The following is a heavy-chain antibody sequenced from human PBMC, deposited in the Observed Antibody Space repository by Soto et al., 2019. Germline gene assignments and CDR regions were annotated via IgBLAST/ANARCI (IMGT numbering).Heavy chain of an antibody. V-gene: IGHV4-39*01. D-gene: IGHD3-9*01. CDR1: GDSINNDSYY. J-gene: IGHJ4*02. CDR3: ARLEGLATISYYFDY. CDR2: IYYRGNT. Sequence: QLQLQESGPGLVKPSETLSLTCSVSGDSINNDSYYWGWIRQPPGKGLEWIGSIYYRGNTYYNPSLKTRVTISLDKSKSQFSLKLNSVTAADSAVYFCARLEGLATISYYFDYWGQGTLVTVSS.